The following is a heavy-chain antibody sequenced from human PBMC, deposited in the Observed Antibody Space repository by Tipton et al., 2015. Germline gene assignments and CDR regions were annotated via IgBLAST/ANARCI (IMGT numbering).Heavy chain of an antibody. J-gene: IGHJ6*02. CDR3: AREVFRWGYGMDV. V-gene: IGHV4-59*01. CDR2: IYNSGST. Sequence: LRLSCAASGFTFSSYAMSWVRQAPGKGLEWIGHIYNSGSTSYTPSLKSRVTISVDTSKNQFSLKLSSVTAADTALYYCAREVFRWGYGMDVWGQGTTVTVSS. D-gene: IGHD7-27*01. CDR1: GFTFSSYA.